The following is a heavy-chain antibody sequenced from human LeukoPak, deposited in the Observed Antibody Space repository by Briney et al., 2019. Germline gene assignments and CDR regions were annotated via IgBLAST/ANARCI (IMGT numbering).Heavy chain of an antibody. D-gene: IGHD2-2*01. CDR2: ISGSGGST. V-gene: IGHV3-23*01. CDR3: AKDGSRCSSTSCYLVEDDAFDI. CDR1: GFTFSSYS. Sequence: GGSLRLSCAASGFTFSSYSMNWVRQAPGKGLEWVSAISGSGGSTYYADSVKGRFTISRDNSKNTLYLQMNSLRAEDTAVYYCAKDGSRCSSTSCYLVEDDAFDIWGQGTMVTVSS. J-gene: IGHJ3*02.